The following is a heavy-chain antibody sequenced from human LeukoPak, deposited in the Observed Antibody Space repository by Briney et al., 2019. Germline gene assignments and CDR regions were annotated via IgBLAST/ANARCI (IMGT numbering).Heavy chain of an antibody. CDR1: GGSISYYY. D-gene: IGHD2-15*01. CDR2: IYYNGST. Sequence: PSETLSLTCTVPGGSISYYYWSWIRPSPGKGLEWIGYIYYNGSTNYNPSLKSRVTMSVDMSKNQFSLKLSSVTAADTAIYYCARKGGHFDYWGQGTLVTVSS. CDR3: ARKGGHFDY. V-gene: IGHV4-59*01. J-gene: IGHJ4*02.